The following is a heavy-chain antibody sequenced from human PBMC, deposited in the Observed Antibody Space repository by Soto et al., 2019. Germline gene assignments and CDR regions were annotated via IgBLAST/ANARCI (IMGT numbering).Heavy chain of an antibody. CDR1: GGSISSYY. Sequence: QVQLQESGPGLVKPSETLSLTCTVSGGSISSYYWSWIRQPPGKGLEWIGYIYFSGSTHYNPSLKSRVTISVDTSKTPVALKLSSVTAADTAVYYCARVRWTVAGPGHFDYWGQGTLVTVSS. CDR2: IYFSGST. J-gene: IGHJ4*02. D-gene: IGHD6-19*01. CDR3: ARVRWTVAGPGHFDY. V-gene: IGHV4-59*01.